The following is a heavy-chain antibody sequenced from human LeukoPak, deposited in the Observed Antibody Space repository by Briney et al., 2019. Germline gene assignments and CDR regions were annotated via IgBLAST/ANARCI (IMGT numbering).Heavy chain of an antibody. J-gene: IGHJ4*02. CDR3: ARYSGSYSGFDY. CDR1: GWSFSNYY. CDR2: INHSGSS. D-gene: IGHD1-26*01. V-gene: IGHV4-34*01. Sequence: SETLSLTCAVYGWSFSNYYWSWIRQPPGKGLEWIGEINHSGSSNYNPSLKSRVTISVDTSKNQFSLKLRSVTAADTAVYYCARYSGSYSGFDYWGQGTLVTVSS.